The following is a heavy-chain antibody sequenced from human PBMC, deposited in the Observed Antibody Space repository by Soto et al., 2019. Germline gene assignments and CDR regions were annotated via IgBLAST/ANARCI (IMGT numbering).Heavy chain of an antibody. J-gene: IGHJ6*03. V-gene: IGHV3-73*01. D-gene: IGHD3-10*01. Sequence: GGSLRLSCAASGFTFSGSAMHWVRQASGKGLEWVGRIRSKANSYATAYAASVKGRFTISRDDSKNTAYLQMNSLKTEDTAVYYYTRPRPSELLWFGGGDYYYYMDVWGKGTTVTVSS. CDR2: IRSKANSYAT. CDR1: GFTFSGSA. CDR3: TRPRPSELLWFGGGDYYYYMDV.